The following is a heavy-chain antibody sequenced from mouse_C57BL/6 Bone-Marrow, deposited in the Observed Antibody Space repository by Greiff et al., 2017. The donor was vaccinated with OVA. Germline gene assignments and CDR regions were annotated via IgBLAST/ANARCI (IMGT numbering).Heavy chain of an antibody. CDR2: INPNYGTT. Sequence: VQLKQSGPELVKPGASVKISCKASGYSFTDYNMNWVKQSNGKSLEWIGVINPNYGTTSYNQKFKGKATLTVDQSSSTAYMQLNSLTSEDSAVYYCARGLYDGYHPAWFAYWGQGTLVTVSA. CDR3: ARGLYDGYHPAWFAY. CDR1: GYSFTDYN. V-gene: IGHV1-39*01. D-gene: IGHD2-3*01. J-gene: IGHJ3*01.